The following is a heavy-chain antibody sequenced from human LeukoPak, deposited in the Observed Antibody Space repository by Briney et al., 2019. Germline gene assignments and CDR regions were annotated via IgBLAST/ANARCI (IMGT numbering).Heavy chain of an antibody. CDR1: GGSISSGDYY. J-gene: IGHJ4*02. CDR3: ARAPERIFGMITYFDY. CDR2: IYYSGST. D-gene: IGHD3-3*01. V-gene: IGHV4-30-4*01. Sequence: PSETLSLTCTVSGGSISSGDYYWSWIRQPPGKGLEWIGYIYYSGSTYYNPSLKSRVTISVDTSKNQFSLKLSSVTAADTAVYYCARAPERIFGMITYFDYWGQGTLVTVSS.